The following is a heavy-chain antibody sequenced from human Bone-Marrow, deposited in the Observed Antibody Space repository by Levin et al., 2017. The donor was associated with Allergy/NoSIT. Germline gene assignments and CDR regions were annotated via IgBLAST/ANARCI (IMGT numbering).Heavy chain of an antibody. V-gene: IGHV3-48*04. CDR1: GFTFSSYS. CDR3: ARGQELWNPFDH. D-gene: IGHD7-27*01. CDR2: ISSSSQTI. J-gene: IGHJ4*02. Sequence: ASVKVSCASSGFTFSSYSMSWVRQTPGKGLEWLAYISSSSQTIYYADSVRGRCSISRDNTNNSTYLHIDSLRADDTAVYYCARGQELWNPFDHWGQGAQVTVSS.